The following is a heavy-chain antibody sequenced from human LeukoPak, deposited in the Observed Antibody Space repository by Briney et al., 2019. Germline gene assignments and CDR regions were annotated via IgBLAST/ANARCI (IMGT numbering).Heavy chain of an antibody. Sequence: QPGGSLRLSCAASGFTFDDYAMHWVRQVPGRGLEWVFLISGDGETTSYADSVKGRFTISRDNSKNSLFLQMSSLRTEDTALYYCAKAAPTASLWGGAFDIWGQGTMVTVSS. D-gene: IGHD1-26*01. CDR1: GFTFDDYA. CDR2: ISGDGETT. J-gene: IGHJ3*02. CDR3: AKAAPTASLWGGAFDI. V-gene: IGHV3-43*02.